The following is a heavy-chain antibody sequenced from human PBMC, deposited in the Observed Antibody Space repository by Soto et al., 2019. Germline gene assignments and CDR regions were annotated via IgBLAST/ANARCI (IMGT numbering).Heavy chain of an antibody. D-gene: IGHD3-10*01. Sequence: PSETLSLTCTVSGGSISSYYWSWIRQPPGKGLEWIGYIYYSGSTNYNPSLKSRVTISVDTSKNQFSLKLSSVTAADTAVYYCLTGRGYFDYWGQGTLVTVSS. CDR2: IYYSGST. CDR1: GGSISSYY. CDR3: LTGRGYFDY. V-gene: IGHV4-59*01. J-gene: IGHJ4*02.